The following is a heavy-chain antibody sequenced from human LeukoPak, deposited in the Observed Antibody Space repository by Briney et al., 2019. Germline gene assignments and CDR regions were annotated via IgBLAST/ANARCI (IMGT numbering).Heavy chain of an antibody. Sequence: ASVKVSCKASGYTFTGYYMHWVRQASGQGVEWMGLINPNSGGTNYAQKFQGRVTMTRDTSISTAYMELSRLRSDDTAVYYCARPGRVVPAAKYYYMDVWGKGTTVTVSS. D-gene: IGHD2-2*01. CDR2: INPNSGGT. J-gene: IGHJ6*03. CDR3: ARPGRVVPAAKYYYMDV. CDR1: GYTFTGYY. V-gene: IGHV1-2*02.